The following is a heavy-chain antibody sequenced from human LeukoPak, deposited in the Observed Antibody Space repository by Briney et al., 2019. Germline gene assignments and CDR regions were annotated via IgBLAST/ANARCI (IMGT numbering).Heavy chain of an antibody. D-gene: IGHD6-13*01. CDR1: GFTFSSYA. CDR3: AKDKRAAAGTTGDY. CDR2: ISGSGGST. V-gene: IGHV3-23*01. J-gene: IGHJ4*02. Sequence: GGSLRLSCAASGFTFSSYAMSWVRQAPGKGPEWVSAISGSGGSTYYADSVKGRFTISRDNSKNTLYLQMNSLRAEDAAVYYCAKDKRAAAGTTGDYWGQGTLVTVSS.